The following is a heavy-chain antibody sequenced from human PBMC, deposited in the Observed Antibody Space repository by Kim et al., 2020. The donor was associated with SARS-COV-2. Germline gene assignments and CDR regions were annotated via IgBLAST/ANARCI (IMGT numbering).Heavy chain of an antibody. D-gene: IGHD2-15*01. J-gene: IGHJ5*02. CDR1: GGSISSYY. CDR3: ARATEIGYCSGGSCYSLWFDP. V-gene: IGHV4-59*01. CDR2: IYYSGST. Sequence: SETLSLTCTVSGGSISSYYWSWIRQPPGKGLEWIWYIYYSGSTNYNPSLKSRVTISVDTSKNQFSLRLSSVTAADTAVYYCARATEIGYCSGGSCYSLWFDPWGQGTLVTVSS.